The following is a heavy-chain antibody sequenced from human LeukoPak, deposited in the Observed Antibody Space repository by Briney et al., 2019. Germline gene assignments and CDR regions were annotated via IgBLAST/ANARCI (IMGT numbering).Heavy chain of an antibody. V-gene: IGHV3-7*01. D-gene: IGHD4-11*01. J-gene: IGHJ4*02. Sequence: GGSLRLSCATSGFTFSRYWMSWVRQAPGKGLEWVANIDQDGSNKNYVDSVRGRFTISRDDARNSLFLQMNSLRAEDTAMYYCARVDYTDEGWGYWGQGTLVTVSS. CDR3: ARVDYTDEGWGY. CDR2: IDQDGSNK. CDR1: GFTFSRYW.